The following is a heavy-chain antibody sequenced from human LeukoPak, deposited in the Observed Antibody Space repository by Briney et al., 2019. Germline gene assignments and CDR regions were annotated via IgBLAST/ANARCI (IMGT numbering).Heavy chain of an antibody. D-gene: IGHD1-26*01. J-gene: IGHJ4*02. Sequence: GESLRLSCAASGFAVSSHFMSWVRQAPRMGLEWVSVIYSDGSTYYADSVKGRFTISRDNSKNTLYLQMNSLRAEDTAVYYCAKIRGSGSYHFDYWGQGTLVTVSS. CDR2: IYSDGST. CDR3: AKIRGSGSYHFDY. V-gene: IGHV3-53*01. CDR1: GFAVSSHF.